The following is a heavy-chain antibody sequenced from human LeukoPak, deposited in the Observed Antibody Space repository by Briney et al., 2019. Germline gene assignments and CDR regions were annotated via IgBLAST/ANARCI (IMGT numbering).Heavy chain of an antibody. J-gene: IGHJ4*02. CDR1: GFTFSSYE. CDR2: ISSSGSTI. V-gene: IGHV3-48*03. Sequence: GGSLRLSCAASGFTFSSYEMNWVRQAPGKGLEWVSYISSSGSTIYYADSVKGRFSISRDNSKNTVFLQMNSLRAEDTAVYYCARRSGIAVAGAFDYWGQGTLVTVSS. D-gene: IGHD6-19*01. CDR3: ARRSGIAVAGAFDY.